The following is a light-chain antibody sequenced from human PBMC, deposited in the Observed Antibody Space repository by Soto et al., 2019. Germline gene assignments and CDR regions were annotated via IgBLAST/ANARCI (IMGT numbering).Light chain of an antibody. Sequence: DIVMTQSPGTLSVSPVERATLSCMASQSVGTNLAWYQQRPGQSPRLLISGASTRATGIPANFSGSGSGTDFTLTISSLQPEDFATYYCQQLNTFPITFGQGTRLEI. J-gene: IGKJ5*01. CDR2: GAS. CDR1: QSVGTN. V-gene: IGKV3-15*01. CDR3: QQLNTFPIT.